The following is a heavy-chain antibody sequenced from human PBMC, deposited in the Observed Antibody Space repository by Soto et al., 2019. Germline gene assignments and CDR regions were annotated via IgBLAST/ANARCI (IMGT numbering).Heavy chain of an antibody. CDR2: ISWNSGSI. CDR1: GFTFDDYA. D-gene: IGHD3-9*01. Sequence: EVQLVESGGGLVQPGRSLRLSCAASGFTFDDYAMHWVRQAPGKGLEWVSGISWNSGSIGYADSVKGRFTISRDNAKDSLYLQMNSLRAEDTALYYCAAVYYDILTGYFFDYWGQGTLVTVSS. V-gene: IGHV3-9*01. CDR3: AAVYYDILTGYFFDY. J-gene: IGHJ4*02.